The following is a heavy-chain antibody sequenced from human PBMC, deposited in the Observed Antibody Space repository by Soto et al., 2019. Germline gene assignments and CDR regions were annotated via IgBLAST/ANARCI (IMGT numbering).Heavy chain of an antibody. J-gene: IGHJ4*02. V-gene: IGHV3-21*01. Sequence: EVQLVESGGGLVKPGGSLRLSCAASGFTFSSYSMNWVRQAPGKGLEWVSSISSSSSYIYYADSVKGRFTISRDNAKNSLYLQTNSLRAEATAVYYCARYPAVTTHYYFDYWGQGTLVTVSS. CDR1: GFTFSSYS. D-gene: IGHD4-17*01. CDR2: ISSSSSYI. CDR3: ARYPAVTTHYYFDY.